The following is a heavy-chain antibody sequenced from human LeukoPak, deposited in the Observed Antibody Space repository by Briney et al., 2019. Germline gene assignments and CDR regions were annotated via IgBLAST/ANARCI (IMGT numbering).Heavy chain of an antibody. CDR1: GGSFSGYY. CDR3: ARRGSFRCFDY. D-gene: IGHD1-26*01. V-gene: IGHV4-34*01. J-gene: IGHJ4*02. Sequence: PSETLSLTCAVYGGSFSGYYGRWIRPPPGKGLECIGEINHSGTINYNVSLKGRITMSVDTSKNQFSLELSTVIAEDTAVYYCARRGSFRCFDYWGQGTLVTVSS. CDR2: INHSGTI.